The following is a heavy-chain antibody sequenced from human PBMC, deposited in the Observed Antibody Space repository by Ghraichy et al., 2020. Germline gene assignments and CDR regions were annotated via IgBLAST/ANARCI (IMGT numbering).Heavy chain of an antibody. V-gene: IGHV4-31*03. D-gene: IGHD1-26*01. J-gene: IGHJ5*02. Sequence: SETLSLTCTVSGGSISSGGYYWSWIRQHPGKGLEWIGYIYYSGSTYYNPSLKSRVTISVDTSKNQFSLKLSSVTAADTAVYYCARGSYSRRRSWGYNWFDPWGQGTLVTVSS. CDR2: IYYSGST. CDR1: GGSISSGGYY. CDR3: ARGSYSRRRSWGYNWFDP.